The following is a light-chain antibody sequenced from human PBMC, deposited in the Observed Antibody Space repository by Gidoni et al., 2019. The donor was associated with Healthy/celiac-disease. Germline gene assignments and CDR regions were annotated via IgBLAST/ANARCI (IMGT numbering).Light chain of an antibody. CDR2: GAS. CDR3: QQYNNCLWAT. CDR1: QSVSSN. Sequence: EIVMKQSLATLSVSPGERATLSCRASQSVSSNLAWYQQKPGQAPRLLIYGASTRATGIPARFSGSGSGTEFTLTISSLQSEDFAVYYCQQYNNCLWATFGGGTKVEIK. J-gene: IGKJ4*01. V-gene: IGKV3-15*01.